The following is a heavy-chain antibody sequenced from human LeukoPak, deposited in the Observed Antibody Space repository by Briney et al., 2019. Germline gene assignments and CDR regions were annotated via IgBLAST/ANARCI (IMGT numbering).Heavy chain of an antibody. J-gene: IGHJ6*03. CDR2: ITTSGSDM. D-gene: IGHD4-23*01. Sequence: GGSLRLSCAASGFTFSVYSMNWVRQAPGKGLEWVSSITTSGSDMYYADSVKGRFTISRDNAKNSLFLQMNRLRAEDTAVYYCARDWYTAERWTIYYSYYIDVWGKGTTVTVSS. CDR3: ARDWYTAERWTIYYSYYIDV. V-gene: IGHV3-21*01. CDR1: GFTFSVYS.